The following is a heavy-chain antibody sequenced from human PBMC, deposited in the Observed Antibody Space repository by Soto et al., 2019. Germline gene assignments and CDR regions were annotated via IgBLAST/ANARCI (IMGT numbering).Heavy chain of an antibody. Sequence: QVQLQESGPGLVKPSETLSLTCTVSGGSISGSSYYWTWIRQPPGKGLEWIGYTYFTGTTDYNPSLKSRLTISADPSKNQFSLTLTSVTAADTAVYYCAREGRRISMIRGFDSWGQGILVTVSS. CDR3: AREGRRISMIRGFDS. D-gene: IGHD3-10*01. V-gene: IGHV4-61*01. J-gene: IGHJ4*02. CDR2: TYFTGTT. CDR1: GGSISGSSYY.